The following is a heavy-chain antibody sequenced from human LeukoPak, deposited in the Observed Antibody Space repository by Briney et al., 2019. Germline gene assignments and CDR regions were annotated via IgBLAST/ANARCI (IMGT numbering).Heavy chain of an antibody. V-gene: IGHV4-59*01. J-gene: IGHJ3*02. CDR3: ARKTSAEYDFWSGYYGHDAFDI. D-gene: IGHD3-3*01. CDR2: ISYSGST. CDR1: GGSISSYY. Sequence: SETLSLTCTVSGGSISSYYWSWIRQPPGKGLEWIGYISYSGSTNYNPSLQSRVTISVDTSKDQFSLKLSSVTAADTAVYYCARKTSAEYDFWSGYYGHDAFDIWGQGTMVTVSS.